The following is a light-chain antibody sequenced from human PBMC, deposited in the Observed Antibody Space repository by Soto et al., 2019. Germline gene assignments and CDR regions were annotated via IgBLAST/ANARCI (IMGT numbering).Light chain of an antibody. Sequence: EIVLTQSRSTVSFSPLERSTLSGRASQSISTSLAWYQQKPGQSPRLLISDASVRAAGIPARFNGSGSGTDFTLTISGLEPADSAVYFCQQRYSWPLGTFGQGTKVDIK. CDR3: QQRYSWPLGT. J-gene: IGKJ1*01. V-gene: IGKV3-11*01. CDR1: QSISTS. CDR2: DAS.